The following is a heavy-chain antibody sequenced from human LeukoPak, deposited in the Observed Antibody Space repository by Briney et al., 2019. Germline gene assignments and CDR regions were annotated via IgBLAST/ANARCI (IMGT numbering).Heavy chain of an antibody. D-gene: IGHD3-3*01. J-gene: IGHJ4*02. CDR2: ISAYNGNT. Sequence: ASVKVSCKASGYTFTSYGISWVRQAPGQGLEWMGWISAYNGNTNYAQKLQGRVTMTTDTSTGTAYMELRSLRSDDTAVYYCARDDFWSGYYTGKVDYWGQGTLVTVSS. V-gene: IGHV1-18*01. CDR3: ARDDFWSGYYTGKVDY. CDR1: GYTFTSYG.